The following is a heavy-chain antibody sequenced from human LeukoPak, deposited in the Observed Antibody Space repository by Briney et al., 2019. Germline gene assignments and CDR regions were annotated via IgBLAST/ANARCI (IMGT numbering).Heavy chain of an antibody. CDR1: GGSLIGYY. Sequence: SETLSLTCAVYGGSLIGYYWSWIRQPPGKGLEWIGEINHSGSTNYNPSLKRRVTIQVDTSKNQFSLKLSSVTAADTAVYLCARAAGGVVVPAAILPIYFNYWGQGTLVTVSS. J-gene: IGHJ4*02. D-gene: IGHD2-2*01. V-gene: IGHV4-34*01. CDR3: ARAAGGVVVPAAILPIYFNY. CDR2: INHSGST.